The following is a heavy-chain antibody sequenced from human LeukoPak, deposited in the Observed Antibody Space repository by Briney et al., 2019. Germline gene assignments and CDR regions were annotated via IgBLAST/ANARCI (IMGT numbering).Heavy chain of an antibody. V-gene: IGHV1-2*02. CDR3: ARDKGSAAGTLDY. CDR1: GYTFTGYY. J-gene: IGHJ4*02. D-gene: IGHD6-13*01. CDR2: INPNSGGT. Sequence: ASVKVSCKASGYTFTGYYMRWVRQAPGQGLEWMGWINPNSGGTNYAQKFQGRVTMTRDTSISTDYMELSRLRSDDTAVYYCARDKGSAAGTLDYWGQGTLVTVSS.